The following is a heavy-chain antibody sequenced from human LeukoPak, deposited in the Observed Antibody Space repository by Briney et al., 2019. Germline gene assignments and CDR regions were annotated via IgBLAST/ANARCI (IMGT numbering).Heavy chain of an antibody. J-gene: IGHJ6*02. D-gene: IGHD6-19*01. CDR2: IYYSGST. CDR1: GGSISSYY. V-gene: IGHV4-59*01. Sequence: KPSETLSLTCTVSGGSISSYYWSWIRQPPGKGLEWIGYIYYSGSTNYNPSLKSRVTISVDTSKNQFSLKLSSVTAADTAVYYCARVPILHVAGPEYYYYYGMDVWGQGTTVTVSS. CDR3: ARVPILHVAGPEYYYYYGMDV.